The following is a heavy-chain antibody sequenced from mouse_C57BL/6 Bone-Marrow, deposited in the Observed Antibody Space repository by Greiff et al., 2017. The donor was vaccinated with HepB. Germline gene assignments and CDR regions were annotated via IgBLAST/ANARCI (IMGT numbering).Heavy chain of an antibody. CDR2: IDPSDSYT. Sequence: VQLQQPGAELVKPGASVKLSCKASGYTFTSYWMQWVKQRPGQGLEWIGEIDPSDSYTNYNQKFKGKATLTVDTSSSTAYMQLSSLTSEDSAVYYCARERSPYYGSSHDWYFDVWGTGTTVTVSS. J-gene: IGHJ1*03. V-gene: IGHV1-50*01. CDR1: GYTFTSYW. CDR3: ARERSPYYGSSHDWYFDV. D-gene: IGHD1-1*01.